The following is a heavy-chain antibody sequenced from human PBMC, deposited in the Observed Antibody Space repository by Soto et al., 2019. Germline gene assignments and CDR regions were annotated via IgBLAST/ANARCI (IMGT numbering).Heavy chain of an antibody. D-gene: IGHD3-16*02. CDR1: GGSISSGGYY. CDR2: IYYSGST. Sequence: QVQLQESGPGLVKPSQTLSLTCTVSGGSISSGGYYWSWIRQHPGKGLAWIGYIYYSGSTYYNPSLKSRVTISVDTSKNQFSLKLSSVTAADTAVYYCAGDTFGGVIVNDYWGQGTLVTVSS. CDR3: AGDTFGGVIVNDY. J-gene: IGHJ4*02. V-gene: IGHV4-31*03.